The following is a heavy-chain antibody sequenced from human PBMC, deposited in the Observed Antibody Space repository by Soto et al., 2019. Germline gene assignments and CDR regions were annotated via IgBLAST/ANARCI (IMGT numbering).Heavy chain of an antibody. D-gene: IGHD6-19*01. J-gene: IGHJ3*01. Sequence: PSETLSLTCTVSGGSVSSGSYYWSWIRQSPEKGLEWIGYIYYSGSINYNLSFKSRVTISADTSKNQFSLKLASVTTADTAVYYCARGSSGYFRNAFDVWGQGTMVTVS. CDR1: GGSVSSGSYY. CDR3: ARGSSGYFRNAFDV. V-gene: IGHV4-61*01. CDR2: IYYSGSI.